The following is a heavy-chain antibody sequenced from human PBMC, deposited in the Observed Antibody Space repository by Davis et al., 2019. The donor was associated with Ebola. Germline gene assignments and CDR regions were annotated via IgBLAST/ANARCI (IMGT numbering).Heavy chain of an antibody. Sequence: GESLKISCAASGFTFSSYAMSWVRQAPGKGLEWVSAISGSGDSTYYADSVKGRFTVSRDNFKNTLYLQMNSLRVEDTAVYYCAKGTGSSGWYNFDYWGQGTLVTVSS. CDR3: AKGTGSSGWYNFDY. J-gene: IGHJ4*02. CDR2: ISGSGDST. CDR1: GFTFSSYA. V-gene: IGHV3-23*01. D-gene: IGHD6-19*01.